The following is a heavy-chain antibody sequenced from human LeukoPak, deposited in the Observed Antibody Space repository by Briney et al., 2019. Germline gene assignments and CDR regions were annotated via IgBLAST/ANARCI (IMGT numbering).Heavy chain of an antibody. D-gene: IGHD1-26*01. Sequence: PGGSLRLSCAASGFTFSDHYMDWVRQAPGKGLEWVGRIRNKANSYTTEYAASVKGRFTISRDDSKNSLYLQMNSLKTEDTAAYYCARAGATTEGFDYWGQGTLVTVSS. CDR1: GFTFSDHY. CDR2: IRNKANSYTT. CDR3: ARAGATTEGFDY. V-gene: IGHV3-72*01. J-gene: IGHJ4*02.